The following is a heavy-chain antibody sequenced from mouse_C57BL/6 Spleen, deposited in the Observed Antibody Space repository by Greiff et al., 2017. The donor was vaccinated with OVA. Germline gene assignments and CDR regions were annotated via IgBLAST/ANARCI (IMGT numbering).Heavy chain of an antibody. J-gene: IGHJ2*01. CDR1: GYTFTDYE. V-gene: IGHV1-15*01. D-gene: IGHD1-1*01. CDR2: IDPETGGT. Sequence: QVQLKQSGAELVRPGASVTLSCKASGYTFTDYEMHWVKQTPVHGLEWIGAIDPETGGTAYNQKFKGKAILTADKSSSTAYMELRSLTSEDSAVYYCTRREHYYGSSYVGYFDYWGQGTTLTVSS. CDR3: TRREHYYGSSYVGYFDY.